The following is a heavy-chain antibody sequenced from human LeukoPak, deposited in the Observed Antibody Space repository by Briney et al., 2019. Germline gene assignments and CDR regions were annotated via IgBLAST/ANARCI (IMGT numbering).Heavy chain of an antibody. CDR2: ISGGATST. J-gene: IGHJ4*02. Sequence: GASLRLSCAASGFSLSNYGMTWVRQAPGKGLEWISAISGGATSTYYADSVKGRFTISRDNSKNTLYLEMNSLRADDTAVYYCAKDSPVATYWGQGTLVTVSS. CDR1: GFSLSNYG. D-gene: IGHD4-23*01. V-gene: IGHV3-23*01. CDR3: AKDSPVATY.